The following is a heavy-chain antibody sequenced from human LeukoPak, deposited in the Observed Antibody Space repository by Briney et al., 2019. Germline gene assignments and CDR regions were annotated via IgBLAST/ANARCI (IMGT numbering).Heavy chain of an antibody. J-gene: IGHJ4*02. D-gene: IGHD3-10*01. CDR1: GGSFSGYY. CDR3: ARLRAIYGLVN. CDR2: INHSGST. Sequence: SETLSLTCTVYGGSFSGYYWSWIRQPPGKGLEWIGEINHSGSTNYNPSLKSRVIISVDMSKNQFFLKLSSVTAADTVVYYCARLRAIYGLVNWGQGTLVTVSS. V-gene: IGHV4-34*01.